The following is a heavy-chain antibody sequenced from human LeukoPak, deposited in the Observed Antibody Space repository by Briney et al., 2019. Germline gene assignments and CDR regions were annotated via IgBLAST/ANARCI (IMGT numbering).Heavy chain of an antibody. J-gene: IGHJ4*02. CDR1: GFTFSSYG. V-gene: IGHV3-23*01. D-gene: IGHD6-6*01. Sequence: GGSLRLSCAASGFTFSSYGMTWVRQAPGKGLEWVSGISGSGGSTYYADSVKGRFTISRDNSKNTLYLQMNSLRAEDTAVYYCARSIAARPFFDYWGQGTLVTVSS. CDR2: ISGSGGST. CDR3: ARSIAARPFFDY.